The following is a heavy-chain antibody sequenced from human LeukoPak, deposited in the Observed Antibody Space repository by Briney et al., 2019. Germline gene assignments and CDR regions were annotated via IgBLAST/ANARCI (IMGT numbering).Heavy chain of an antibody. CDR1: GYTFTGYY. Sequence: ASVKVSCKASGYTFTGYYMHWVRQAPGQGLEWMGWINPNSGGTNYAQKFQGRVTITRDTSISTAYMELSRLRSDDTAVYYCARGLYYYGSGRGYYFDYWGQGTLVTVSS. CDR3: ARGLYYYGSGRGYYFDY. D-gene: IGHD3-10*01. J-gene: IGHJ4*02. CDR2: INPNSGGT. V-gene: IGHV1-2*02.